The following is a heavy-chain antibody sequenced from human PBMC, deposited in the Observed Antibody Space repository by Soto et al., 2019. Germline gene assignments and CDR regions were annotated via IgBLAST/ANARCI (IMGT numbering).Heavy chain of an antibody. CDR3: AKDRSGSWSWDY. V-gene: IGHV3-30*18. Sequence: QVQLVESGGHVVQPGRSLRLSCAASGFTFSSYGMHWVRQAPGKGLEWVAFKSYDASNKYYIDSVKGRFTISRDNSKNTLYLQMNSLRAEDTAVYYCAKDRSGSWSWDYWGQGTLVTVSS. J-gene: IGHJ4*02. D-gene: IGHD6-13*01. CDR1: GFTFSSYG. CDR2: KSYDASNK.